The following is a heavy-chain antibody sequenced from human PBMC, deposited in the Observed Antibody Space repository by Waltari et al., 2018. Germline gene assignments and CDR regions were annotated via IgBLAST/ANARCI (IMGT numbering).Heavy chain of an antibody. Sequence: WVRQAPGQGLEWMGWINPNSGGTNYAQKFQGRVTISRDTSISTAYMELSRMRSDDTAVYYCARYSGYCTNGVCNLYYCEYWGQGTLVTVSS. CDR3: ARYSGYCTNGVCNLYYCEY. V-gene: IGHV1-2*02. D-gene: IGHD2-8*01. CDR2: INPNSGGT. J-gene: IGHJ4*02.